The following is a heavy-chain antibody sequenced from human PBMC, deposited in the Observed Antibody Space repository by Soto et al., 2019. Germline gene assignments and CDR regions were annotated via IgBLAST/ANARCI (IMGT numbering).Heavy chain of an antibody. V-gene: IGHV3-7*04. J-gene: IGHJ4*02. D-gene: IGHD4-17*01. Sequence: EVQLVESGGGLVQPGGSLRLSCAASGFTFSSYWMSWVRQAPGKGLEWVANIKQDGSEKYYVDSVKGRFTISRDNAKNALYRQMNSLRAEDTAVYYCARDRPDYGGNSGLGFWGQGTLVTVSS. CDR2: IKQDGSEK. CDR1: GFTFSSYW. CDR3: ARDRPDYGGNSGLGF.